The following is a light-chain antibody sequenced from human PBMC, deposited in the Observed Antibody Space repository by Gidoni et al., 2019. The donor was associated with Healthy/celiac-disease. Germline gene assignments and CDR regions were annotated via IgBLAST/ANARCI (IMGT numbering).Light chain of an antibody. J-gene: IGKJ1*01. V-gene: IGKV3-11*01. CDR2: DAS. CDR3: QQRSNS. Sequence: PGERATLSCRASQSVSSYLAWYQQKPGQAPRLLIYDASNRATGIPARFSGSGSGTDFTLTISSREPEDFAVYYCQQRSNSFGQGTKVEIK. CDR1: QSVSSY.